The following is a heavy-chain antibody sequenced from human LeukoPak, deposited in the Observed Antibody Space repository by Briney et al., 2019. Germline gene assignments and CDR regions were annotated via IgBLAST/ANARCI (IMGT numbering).Heavy chain of an antibody. Sequence: SETLSLTCTLSGGSITSGRYYWTWIRQHPQRGLEWIGYVSYSGSTNYNSSLKSRLTISADTSKNQFYLRLTSVTAADTAVYYCARDPRGDITGTTFDRWGQGTLVTVSS. CDR1: GGSITSGRYY. D-gene: IGHD1-20*01. J-gene: IGHJ5*02. CDR2: VSYSGST. V-gene: IGHV4-31*03. CDR3: ARDPRGDITGTTFDR.